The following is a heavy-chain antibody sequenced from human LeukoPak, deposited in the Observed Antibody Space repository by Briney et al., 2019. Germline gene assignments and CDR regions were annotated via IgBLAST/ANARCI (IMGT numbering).Heavy chain of an antibody. V-gene: IGHV4-34*01. CDR3: ARDSVEENSLYSSSSWLDY. D-gene: IGHD6-6*01. CDR1: GGSFSGYY. CDR2: INHSGST. Sequence: SETLSLTCAVYGGSFSGYYWSWIRQPPGKGLEWIGEINHSGSTNYNPSLKSRVTISVDTSKNQFSLKLSSVTAADTAVYYRARDSVEENSLYSSSSWLDYWGQGTLVTVSS. J-gene: IGHJ4*02.